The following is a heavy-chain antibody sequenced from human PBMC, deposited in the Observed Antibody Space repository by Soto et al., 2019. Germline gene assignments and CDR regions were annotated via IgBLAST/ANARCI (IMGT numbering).Heavy chain of an antibody. J-gene: IGHJ5*02. CDR3: ARLHCYSPNCVPLDP. D-gene: IGHD2-2*01. V-gene: IGHV4-39*01. Sequence: QLQLQESGPGLVKPSETLSLTCTVSGGSIRDDTYYWGWIRQPPGKGLEWIGSIYYSGTSSYNPSLKXRXTXSVDTSKKQLSLRLGSVTAADTAAYYCARLHCYSPNCVPLDPWGQGTLVIVSS. CDR2: IYYSGTS. CDR1: GGSIRDDTYY.